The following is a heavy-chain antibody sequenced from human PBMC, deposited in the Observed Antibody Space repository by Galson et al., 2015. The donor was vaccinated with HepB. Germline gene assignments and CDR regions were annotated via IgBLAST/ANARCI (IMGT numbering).Heavy chain of an antibody. CDR2: ISYDGSNK. CDR1: GFTFSTYA. CDR3: VRDWWGGDCYSQYYLDY. J-gene: IGHJ4*01. Sequence: SLRLSCAASGFTFSTYAIHWVRQAPGKGLEWVAVISYDGSNKYYADSVKGRLTISRDNSRNTLYLQMNSLRIEDTAVYYCVRDWWGGDCYSQYYLDYWGQGTPVTVSS. D-gene: IGHD2-21*02. V-gene: IGHV3-30-3*01.